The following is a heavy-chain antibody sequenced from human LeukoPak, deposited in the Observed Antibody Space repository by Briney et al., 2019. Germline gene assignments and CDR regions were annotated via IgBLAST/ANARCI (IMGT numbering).Heavy chain of an antibody. D-gene: IGHD6-25*01. J-gene: IGHJ4*02. V-gene: IGHV4-39*07. CDR3: ARGETAGDFDY. CDR1: GGSISSSSYY. CDR2: IYYSGST. Sequence: SETLSLTCTVSGGSISSSSYYWGWIRQPPGKGLEWIGSIYYSGSTYYNPPLKSRVTISVDTSKNQFSLKLSSVTAADTAVYYCARGETAGDFDYWGQGTLVTVSS.